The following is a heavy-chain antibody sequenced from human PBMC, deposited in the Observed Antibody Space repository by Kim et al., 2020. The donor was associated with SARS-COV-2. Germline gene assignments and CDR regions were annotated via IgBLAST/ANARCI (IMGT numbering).Heavy chain of an antibody. J-gene: IGHJ4*02. V-gene: IGHV4-34*01. CDR2: INHSGST. Sequence: SETLSLTCAVYGGSFSGYYWSWIRQPPGKGLEWIGEINHSGSTNYNPSLKSRVTISVDTSKNQFSLKLSSVTAADTAVYYCARGPYYYDPARGYWGQGTLVTVSS. CDR3: ARGPYYYDPARGY. CDR1: GGSFSGYY. D-gene: IGHD3-22*01.